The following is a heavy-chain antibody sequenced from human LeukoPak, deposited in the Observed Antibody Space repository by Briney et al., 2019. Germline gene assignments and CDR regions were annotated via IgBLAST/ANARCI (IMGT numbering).Heavy chain of an antibody. Sequence: SETLSLTCAVSGASISSSIHYWGWVRQPPGKGLEWIGSVYSGGTYYNPSLESRLTISVDTSNNRFSLKLKSVTAADTAVFYCARVTTGSTTLDSWGQGILVTVSS. D-gene: IGHD1-1*01. CDR1: GASISSSIHY. CDR3: ARVTTGSTTLDS. J-gene: IGHJ5*01. V-gene: IGHV4-39*02. CDR2: VYSGGT.